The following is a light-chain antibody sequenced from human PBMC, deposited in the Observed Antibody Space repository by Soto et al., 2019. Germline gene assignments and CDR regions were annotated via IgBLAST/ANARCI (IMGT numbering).Light chain of an antibody. CDR2: AAS. CDR1: QSIRSY. J-gene: IGKJ2*01. Sequence: DIQMTQSPSSLSASVGDRVTITCRASQSIRSYLNWYQQKPGKAPKLLIYAASSLQSGVPSRFSGSGSGTDFTLTISSLQPEDFATYYCQQSYSTPPTFGQGTKLETK. CDR3: QQSYSTPPT. V-gene: IGKV1-39*01.